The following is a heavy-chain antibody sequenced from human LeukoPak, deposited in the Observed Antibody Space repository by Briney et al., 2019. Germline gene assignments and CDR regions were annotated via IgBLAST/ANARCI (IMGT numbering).Heavy chain of an antibody. CDR3: AADLYSYGYLPDY. D-gene: IGHD5-18*01. V-gene: IGHV1-18*01. CDR1: GGTFSSYA. CDR2: ISAYNGNT. J-gene: IGHJ4*02. Sequence: ASVKVSCKASGGTFSSYAISWARQAPGQGLEWMGWISAYNGNTNYAQKLQGRVTMTTDTSTSTAYMELRSLRSDDTAVYYCAADLYSYGYLPDYWGQGTLVTVSS.